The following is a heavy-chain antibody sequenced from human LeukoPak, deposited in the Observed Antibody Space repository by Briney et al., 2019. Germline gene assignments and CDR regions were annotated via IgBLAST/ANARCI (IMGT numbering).Heavy chain of an antibody. V-gene: IGHV3-21*01. CDR2: IGSSISYI. J-gene: IGHJ6*02. Sequence: GGSLRLSCEASGFTFSAYSMNWVRQAPGKGLEWVSFIGSSISYISYADSVKGRFTISRDNAKNSLYLQMNSLRAEDTAVYYCAREGYYSGMDVWGQGTTVTVSS. CDR3: AREGYYSGMDV. CDR1: GFTFSAYS.